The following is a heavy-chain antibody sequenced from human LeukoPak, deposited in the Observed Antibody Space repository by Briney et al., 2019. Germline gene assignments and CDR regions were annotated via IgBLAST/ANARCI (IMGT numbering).Heavy chain of an antibody. CDR3: ARGNWDSGRYYYMDV. CDR2: IYYSGST. J-gene: IGHJ6*03. CDR1: GGSISSYY. V-gene: IGHV4-59*01. Sequence: PSETLSLTCTVSGGSISSYYWSWIRQPPGKGLEWIGYIYYSGSTNYNPSLKSRVTISVDTSKNQFSLKLSSVTAADTAVYYCARGNWDSGRYYYMDVWGKGTTVTASS. D-gene: IGHD7-27*01.